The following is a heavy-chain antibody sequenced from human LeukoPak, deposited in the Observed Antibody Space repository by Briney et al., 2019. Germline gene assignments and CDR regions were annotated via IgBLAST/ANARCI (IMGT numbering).Heavy chain of an antibody. Sequence: KSGRSLRLSCSPSGFTFSNAWMSWLRHAPGKGLDGVGRIKTKTERSTTGYAAPVSRRLTISRDDSKNTVFLQMNSLKTYDSAVYYCTTSVYNFFDYWGQGTLATVSA. CDR3: TTSVYNFFDY. V-gene: IGHV3-15*01. D-gene: IGHD3-10*01. J-gene: IGHJ4*02. CDR2: IKTKTERSTT. CDR1: GFTFSNAW.